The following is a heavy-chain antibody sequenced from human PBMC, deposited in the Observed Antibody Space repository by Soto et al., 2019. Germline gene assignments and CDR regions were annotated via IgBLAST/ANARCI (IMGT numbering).Heavy chain of an antibody. J-gene: IGHJ3*02. V-gene: IGHV5-51*01. CDR1: GYSFTSYW. Sequence: GESLKISCKGSGYSFTSYWIGWVRQMPGKGLEWMGIIYPGDSDTRYSPSFQGQVTISADKSISTAYLQWSSLKASDTAMYYCARHTGKLYCSSTSCPNDAFDIWGQGTMVTVSS. CDR2: IYPGDSDT. D-gene: IGHD2-2*01. CDR3: ARHTGKLYCSSTSCPNDAFDI.